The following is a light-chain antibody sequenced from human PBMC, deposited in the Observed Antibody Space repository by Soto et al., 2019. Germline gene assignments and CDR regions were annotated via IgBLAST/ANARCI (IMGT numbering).Light chain of an antibody. J-gene: IGKJ1*01. V-gene: IGKV3-20*01. CDR3: QQYGSSPWT. CDR1: QSLSSSY. Sequence: EIVLTXSXXTXXFXPXERATLSCRASQSLSSSYLAWYQQKPGQAPRLLIYGTSIRATGIPARFSGSGSGTEFTLTISSLQPDDFATYYCQQYGSSPWTFGQGTKVDIK. CDR2: GTS.